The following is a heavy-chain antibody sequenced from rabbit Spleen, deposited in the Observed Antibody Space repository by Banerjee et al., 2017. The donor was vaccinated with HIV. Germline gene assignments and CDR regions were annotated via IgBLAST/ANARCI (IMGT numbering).Heavy chain of an antibody. Sequence: EESGGGLVQPGGSLTLSCKASGFDFSSYGVSWVRQAPGKGLEWIGYIDPIFHVTTYANWVNGRFSISRENTQNTVYLQLNSLTAADTATYFCVREVAARFKLWGQGTLVTVS. D-gene: IGHD4-1*01. J-gene: IGHJ4*01. CDR3: VREVAARFKL. CDR2: IDPIFHVT. CDR1: GFDFSSYG. V-gene: IGHV1S47*01.